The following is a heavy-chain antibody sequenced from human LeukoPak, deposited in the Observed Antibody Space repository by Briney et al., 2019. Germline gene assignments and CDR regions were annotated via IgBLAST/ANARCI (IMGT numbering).Heavy chain of an antibody. Sequence: SETLSLTCTVSGGSISSYYWSWIRQPAGKGLEWIGRIYTSGTTNYNPSLKSRVTISVDTSKNQFSLKLSSVTAADTAVYYCARDNPEGYCSGGRCYSYYFDYWGQGTLVTVSS. D-gene: IGHD2-15*01. CDR2: IYTSGTT. J-gene: IGHJ4*02. V-gene: IGHV4-4*07. CDR1: GGSISSYY. CDR3: ARDNPEGYCSGGRCYSYYFDY.